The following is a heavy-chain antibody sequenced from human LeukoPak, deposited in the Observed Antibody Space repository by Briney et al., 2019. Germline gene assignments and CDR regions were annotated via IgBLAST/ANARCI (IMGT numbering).Heavy chain of an antibody. Sequence: GGSLRLSCAASGFTFSSYAMSWVRQAPGKGLEWVSAISGSGGSTYYADSVKGWSTISRDNSKNTLYLQMNSLRAEDTAVYYCAKPPLIVPAVYYFDYWGQGTLVTVSS. CDR3: AKPPLIVPAVYYFDY. CDR2: ISGSGGST. J-gene: IGHJ4*02. D-gene: IGHD2-2*01. CDR1: GFTFSSYA. V-gene: IGHV3-23*01.